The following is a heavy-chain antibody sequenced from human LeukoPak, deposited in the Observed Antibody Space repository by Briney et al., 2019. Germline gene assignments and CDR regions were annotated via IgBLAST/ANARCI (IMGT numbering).Heavy chain of an antibody. V-gene: IGHV3-64*01. Sequence: PGGSLRLSCAASGSTFSSYAMHWVRQAPGKGLEYVSAISSNGGSTYYANSVKGRFTISRDNSKNTLYLQMGSLRAEDMAVYYCARVTRYSGVDYWGQGTLVTVSS. J-gene: IGHJ4*02. CDR2: ISSNGGST. CDR1: GSTFSSYA. CDR3: ARVTRYSGVDY. D-gene: IGHD5-12*01.